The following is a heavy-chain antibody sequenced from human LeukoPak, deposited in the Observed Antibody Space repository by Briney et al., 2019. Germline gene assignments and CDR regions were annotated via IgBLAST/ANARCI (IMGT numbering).Heavy chain of an antibody. V-gene: IGHV4-59*01. CDR3: ARGQQQLVPLGY. CDR1: GGSISSYY. CDR2: IYYSGST. Sequence: SETLSLTCTVSGGSISSYYWSWFRQPPGKGLEWIGYIYYSGSTNYNPSLKSRVTISVDTSKNQFSLKLSSVTAADTAVYYCARGQQQLVPLGYWGQGTLVTVSS. J-gene: IGHJ4*02. D-gene: IGHD6-13*01.